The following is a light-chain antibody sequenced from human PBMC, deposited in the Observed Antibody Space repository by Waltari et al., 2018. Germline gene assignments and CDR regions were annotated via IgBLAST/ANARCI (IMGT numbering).Light chain of an antibody. V-gene: IGKV1-5*03. CDR2: QTS. Sequence: DIQMTQSPSTLSASGGDTVTITCRASQSTSSWLAWFQQKPGKAPQLLVYQTSTLESGVPSRCSGSGSGTEFTLTISSLQPDDFATYYCQQNNSYSPTWTFGQGTKVEIK. CDR1: QSTSSW. J-gene: IGKJ1*01. CDR3: QQNNSYSPTWT.